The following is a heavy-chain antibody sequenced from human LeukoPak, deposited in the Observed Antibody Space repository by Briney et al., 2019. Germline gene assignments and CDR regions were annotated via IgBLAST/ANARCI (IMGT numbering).Heavy chain of an antibody. CDR2: IYSGGST. Sequence: PGGSLRLSCAASGFTVSSNYVSWVRQAPGKGLEWVSVIYSGGSTYYADSVKGRFTISRDNSKNTLYLQMNSLRAEDTAVYYCAGYGSGYYATFDYWGQGTLVTVSS. V-gene: IGHV3-66*01. CDR3: AGYGSGYYATFDY. D-gene: IGHD3-3*01. CDR1: GFTVSSNY. J-gene: IGHJ4*02.